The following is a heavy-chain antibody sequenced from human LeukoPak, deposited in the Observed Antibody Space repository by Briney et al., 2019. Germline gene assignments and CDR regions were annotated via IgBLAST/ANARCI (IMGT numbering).Heavy chain of an antibody. J-gene: IGHJ6*02. Sequence: GGSLRLSCAASGFTFSHYGMHWVRQAPGKGLEWVAVIWYDGSKRYYGESVKGRYTISRDNSKNTLYLQMNSLRAEDTAVYYCAGRNYDYWSGPNYYYYGMDVWGQGTTVTVSS. D-gene: IGHD3-3*01. CDR1: GFTFSHYG. CDR3: AGRNYDYWSGPNYYYYGMDV. V-gene: IGHV3-33*01. CDR2: IWYDGSKR.